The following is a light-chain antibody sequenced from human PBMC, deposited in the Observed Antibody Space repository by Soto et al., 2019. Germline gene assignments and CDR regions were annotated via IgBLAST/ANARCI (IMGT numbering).Light chain of an antibody. CDR3: QQRSKWPPT. V-gene: IGKV3-11*01. J-gene: IGKJ5*01. CDR2: DAS. CDR1: QSVSSY. Sequence: EILWTQYPRTRAVSGESVDTGARRASQSVSSYLAWYQQKPGQAPRLLIYDASNRATGIPARFSGSESGTAFTLALRTLQPEDFAVSYCQQRSKWPPTFGQGTRLEIK.